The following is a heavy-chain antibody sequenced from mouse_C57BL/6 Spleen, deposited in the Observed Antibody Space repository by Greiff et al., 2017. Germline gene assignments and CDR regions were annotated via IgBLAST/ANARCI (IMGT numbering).Heavy chain of an antibody. J-gene: IGHJ3*01. CDR2: IDPENGDT. Sequence: EVQRVESGAELVRPGASVKLSCTASGFNIKDDYMHWVKQRPEQGLEWIGWIDPENGDTEYASKFQGKATITADTSSNTAYLQLSSLTSEDTAVYYCTRLTLFAYWGQGTLVTVSA. D-gene: IGHD1-2*01. CDR1: GFNIKDDY. V-gene: IGHV14-4*01. CDR3: TRLTLFAY.